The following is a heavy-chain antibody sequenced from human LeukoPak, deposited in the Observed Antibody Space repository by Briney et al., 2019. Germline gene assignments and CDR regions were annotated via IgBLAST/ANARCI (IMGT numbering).Heavy chain of an antibody. J-gene: IGHJ4*02. CDR3: ARVLLGYYFDY. CDR1: GFTFSTYA. CDR2: MSGSGSNT. Sequence: GGSLRLSCAASGFTFSTYAMNWVRQAPGKGLEWVSGMSGSGSNTDYADSVKGRFSVSRDNSKSTLYLQMNSLRAEDTAVYYCARVLLGYYFDYWGQGTLVTVSS. D-gene: IGHD3-10*01. V-gene: IGHV3-23*01.